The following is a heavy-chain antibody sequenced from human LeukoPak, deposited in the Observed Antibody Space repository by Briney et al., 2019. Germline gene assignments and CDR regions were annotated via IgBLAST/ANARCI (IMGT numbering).Heavy chain of an antibody. D-gene: IGHD2-2*01. CDR2: INPSGGST. J-gene: IGHJ4*02. Sequence: GASVKVSCKASGYTFTSYYMHWVRQAPGQGLEWMGIINPSGGSTSYAQKFQGRVTMTRDTSTTTVYMELSSLRSEDTAVYYCPSGVPSDIVVVPAAHYWGQGTLVTVSS. CDR1: GYTFTSYY. V-gene: IGHV1-46*01. CDR3: PSGVPSDIVVVPAAHY.